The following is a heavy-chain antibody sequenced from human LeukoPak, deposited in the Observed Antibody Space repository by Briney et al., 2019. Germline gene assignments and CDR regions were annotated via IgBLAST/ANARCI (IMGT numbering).Heavy chain of an antibody. D-gene: IGHD2-15*01. CDR1: GFTFSIFE. CDR2: ITNSGSTI. J-gene: IGHJ3*02. V-gene: IGHV3-48*03. CDR3: VRGGGPSYKYNAFDI. Sequence: GGSLRLSCTVSGFTFSIFEMNWVRQAPGKGLEWVAYITNSGSTIDYADSVKGRFTISRDNARNSLYLQMSSLRAENTAVYYCVRGGGPSYKYNAFDIWGQGTMVTVSS.